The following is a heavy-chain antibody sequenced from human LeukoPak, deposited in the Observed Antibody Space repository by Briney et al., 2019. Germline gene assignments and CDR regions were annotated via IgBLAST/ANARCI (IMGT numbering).Heavy chain of an antibody. CDR1: GYTFTGYY. J-gene: IGHJ4*02. CDR3: ARAYRSWDPSILTY. D-gene: IGHD6-6*01. CDR2: INPNSGGT. V-gene: IGHV1-2*04. Sequence: GASVKVSCKASGYTFTGYYMHWVRQAPGQGLEWMGWINPNSGGTNYAQKFQGWVTMTRDTSISTAYMELSRLRSDDTAVYYCARAYRSWDPSILTYWGQGTLVTVSS.